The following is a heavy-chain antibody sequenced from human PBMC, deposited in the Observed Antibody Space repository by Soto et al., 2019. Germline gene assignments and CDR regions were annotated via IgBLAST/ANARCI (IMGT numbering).Heavy chain of an antibody. V-gene: IGHV3-30*18. CDR1: GFTFNTYG. CDR2: ISYDGGNK. CDR3: AKAVGYCSTSSCRDYYYYYGMDV. Sequence: QVQLVESGGGVVQPGRSLRLSCAASGFTFNTYGIHWVRQAPGKGLEWVAVISYDGGNKYYADSVKGRFTISRDNPKNTLYLQMNSLRPEDTADYYCAKAVGYCSTSSCRDYYYYYGMDVWGQGTTVTVSS. D-gene: IGHD2-15*01. J-gene: IGHJ6*02.